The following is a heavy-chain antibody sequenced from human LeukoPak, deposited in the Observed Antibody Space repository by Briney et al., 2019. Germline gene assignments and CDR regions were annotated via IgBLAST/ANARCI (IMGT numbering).Heavy chain of an antibody. J-gene: IGHJ4*02. V-gene: IGHV5-10-1*01. CDR1: GYSFTSNW. CDR2: IDPSDSHI. CDR3: ARQGRGSYRRDFDY. Sequence: GESLKISCDGSGYSFTSNWISWVRQMPGKGLEWMGRIDPSDSHINHSPSFQGHVTISVDKSISTAYLQWSSLRASDTAMYYCARQGRGSYRRDFDYWGQGTLVTVSS. D-gene: IGHD1-26*01.